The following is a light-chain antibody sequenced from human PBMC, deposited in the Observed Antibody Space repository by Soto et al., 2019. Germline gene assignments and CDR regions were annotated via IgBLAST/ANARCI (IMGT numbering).Light chain of an antibody. CDR2: TNN. V-gene: IGLV1-44*01. J-gene: IGLJ2*01. CDR3: AAWDDSLIGVV. CDR1: SSNIGSNT. Sequence: QLVLTQPPSASGTPGQRVTISCSGSSSNIGSNTVNWYQQLPGMAPKLLIYTNNQRPSGVPDRFSGSKSGTSASLAISGLQSEDEADYYCAAWDDSLIGVVFGGGTKLTVL.